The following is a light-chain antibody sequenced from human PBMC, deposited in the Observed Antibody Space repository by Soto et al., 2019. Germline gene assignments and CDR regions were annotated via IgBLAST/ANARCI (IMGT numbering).Light chain of an antibody. CDR1: QSVSSSY. Sequence: EIVLTQSPGTLSLSPGERATLSCRASQSVSSSYLSWYQQKPGQAPRLLIYGASSRATGIPDMFSGSGSGTDFTLTISRLAPEYFTVYYCQQYGSSYTFGQGTKLEIK. J-gene: IGKJ2*01. V-gene: IGKV3-20*01. CDR2: GAS. CDR3: QQYGSSYT.